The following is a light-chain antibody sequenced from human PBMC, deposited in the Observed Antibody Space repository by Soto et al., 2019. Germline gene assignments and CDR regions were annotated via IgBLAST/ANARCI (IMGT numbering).Light chain of an antibody. CDR3: QQFRGSAFT. V-gene: IGKV3-20*01. CDR2: GAS. J-gene: IGKJ4*01. CDR1: QSVSSSY. Sequence: EIVLTQSPGTLSLSPGERATLSCRASQSVSSSYLAWFQQKPGQAPRLLIYGASSRATGIPDRFSGSGSGTDFTLTISRLEPEDFALYYCQQFRGSAFTFGGGTKVEIK.